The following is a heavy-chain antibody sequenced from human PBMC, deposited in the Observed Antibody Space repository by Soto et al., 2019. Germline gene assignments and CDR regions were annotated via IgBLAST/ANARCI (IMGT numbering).Heavy chain of an antibody. CDR1: GGSIISNDW. Sequence: QVQLQESGPGLVKPSGTLSLTCAVSGGSIISNDWYTWVRQPPNKGLEWIGEIIHTGRTNYNPSLKSRVTMPVDKSKNAFSLRMTSVTAADTAIYYCAKAPLLEGVSDYWGQGTLVTVSS. V-gene: IGHV4-4*02. CDR2: IIHTGRT. D-gene: IGHD2-8*01. CDR3: AKAPLLEGVSDY. J-gene: IGHJ4*02.